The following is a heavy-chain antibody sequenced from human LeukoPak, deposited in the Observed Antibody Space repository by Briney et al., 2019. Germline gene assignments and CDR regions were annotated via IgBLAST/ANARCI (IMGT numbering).Heavy chain of an antibody. D-gene: IGHD3-22*01. Sequence: SETLSLTCTVSGVSISSYYWTWIRQPPGKGLEWIGNIDYSGNTKYNPSLKSRVTISVDTSKNQFSLKLSSVTGADTAVFFCARWYYDSSGYRYFDYWGQGTLVTVSS. J-gene: IGHJ4*02. CDR1: GVSISSYY. V-gene: IGHV4-59*01. CDR2: IDYSGNT. CDR3: ARWYYDSSGYRYFDY.